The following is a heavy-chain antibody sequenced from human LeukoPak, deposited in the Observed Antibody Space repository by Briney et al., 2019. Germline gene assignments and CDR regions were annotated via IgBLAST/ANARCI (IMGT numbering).Heavy chain of an antibody. J-gene: IGHJ5*02. CDR2: IYTSGST. V-gene: IGHV4-61*02. CDR3: ARDREQQLARGWFDP. Sequence: SETLSLTCTVSGGSISSGSYYWSWIQQPAGKGLEWIGRIYTSGSTNYNPSLKSRVTISVDTSKNQFSLKLSSVTAADTAVYYCARDREQQLARGWFDPWGQGTLVTVSS. D-gene: IGHD6-13*01. CDR1: GGSISSGSYY.